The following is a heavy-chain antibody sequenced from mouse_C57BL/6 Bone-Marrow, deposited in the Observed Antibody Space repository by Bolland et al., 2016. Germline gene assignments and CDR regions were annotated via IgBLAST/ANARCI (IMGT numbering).Heavy chain of an antibody. V-gene: IGHV1-53*01. J-gene: IGHJ3*01. Sequence: EKFKSKATLTVDKSSSTAYMQLSSLTSEDSAVYYCARETTVVATPLAYWGQGTLV. D-gene: IGHD1-1*01. CDR3: ARETTVVATPLAY.